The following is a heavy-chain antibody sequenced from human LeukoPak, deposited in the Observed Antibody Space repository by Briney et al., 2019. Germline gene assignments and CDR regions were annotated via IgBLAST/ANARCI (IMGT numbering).Heavy chain of an antibody. CDR3: ATHVGIAATNEYWFDP. Sequence: SETLSLTCAVSGGSISSSNWWSWVRQPPGKGLEWIGEIYHSGSTNYNPSLKSRVTISVDKSKNQFSLKLSSVTAADTAVYYCATHVGIAATNEYWFDPWGQGTLVTVSS. CDR2: IYHSGST. CDR1: GGSISSSNW. V-gene: IGHV4-4*02. J-gene: IGHJ5*02. D-gene: IGHD6-13*01.